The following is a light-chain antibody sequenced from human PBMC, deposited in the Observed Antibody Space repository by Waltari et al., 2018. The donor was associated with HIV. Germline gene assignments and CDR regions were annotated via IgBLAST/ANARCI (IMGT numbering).Light chain of an antibody. Sequence: ELVMTQSPATLSVSPGERATLSCRASQSVSSNLAWYQQKPGQAPRLLVFGASTRATGIPARCSGSGSGTEFTLTISSLQSEDFSVYYCQQYNNWPPEITFGPGTKVDIK. CDR1: QSVSSN. CDR2: GAS. CDR3: QQYNNWPPEIT. V-gene: IGKV3-15*01. J-gene: IGKJ3*01.